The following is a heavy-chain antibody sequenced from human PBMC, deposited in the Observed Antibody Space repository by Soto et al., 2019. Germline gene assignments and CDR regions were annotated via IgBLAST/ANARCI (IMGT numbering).Heavy chain of an antibody. V-gene: IGHV1-46*01. CDR2: INPSSGYT. CDR1: GYTFTTHW. CDR3: ARDQSDESSAYSYWWFDP. D-gene: IGHD3-22*01. Sequence: ASLKVSCKASGYTFTTHWMHWVRQAPVQGLEWMAVINPSSGYTTYAQKFQGRVTVTRDTSTNMVYMELSSLRSEDTAVYYCARDQSDESSAYSYWWFDPWGQGTLVTVSS. J-gene: IGHJ5*02.